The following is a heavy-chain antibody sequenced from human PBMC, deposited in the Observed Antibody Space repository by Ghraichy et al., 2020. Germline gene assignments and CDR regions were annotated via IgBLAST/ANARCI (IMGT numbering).Heavy chain of an antibody. CDR2: TYYRSRWYN. CDR3: ARGGVGATVGDFDY. V-gene: IGHV6-1*01. J-gene: IGHJ4*02. D-gene: IGHD1-26*01. Sequence: SQTLSLTCAISGDSVSSNSAAWNWIRQSPSRGLEWLGRTYYRSRWYNDYAVSVRGRITIDPDTSKNQFSLHLNSVTPEDTAVYYCARGGVGATVGDFDYRGQGTLVTVSS. CDR1: GDSVSSNSAA.